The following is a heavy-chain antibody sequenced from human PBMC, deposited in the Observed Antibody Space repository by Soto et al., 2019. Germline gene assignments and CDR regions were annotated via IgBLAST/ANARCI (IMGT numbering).Heavy chain of an antibody. D-gene: IGHD3-10*01. CDR1: GGSISSYY. V-gene: IGHV4-59*01. J-gene: IGHJ4*02. Sequence: PSETLSLTCTVSGGSISSYYWSWIRQPPGKGLEWIGYIYYSGSTNYNPSLKSRVTISVDTSKNQFSLKLSSVTAADTAVYYCARDMGAFDYWGRGTLVTVSS. CDR2: IYYSGST. CDR3: ARDMGAFDY.